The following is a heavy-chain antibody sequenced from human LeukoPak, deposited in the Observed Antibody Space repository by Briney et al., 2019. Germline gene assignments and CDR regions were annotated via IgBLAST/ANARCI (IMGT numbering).Heavy chain of an antibody. Sequence: GGSLRLSCAASGFTFSSYSMNWVRQAPGKGLEWVSSISSSSSYIYYADSVKGRFTISRDNAKNSLYLQMNSLRAEDTAVYYCVRAGSILEWLPHALDIWGQGTMVTVSS. CDR2: ISSSSSYI. CDR3: VRAGSILEWLPHALDI. D-gene: IGHD3-3*01. CDR1: GFTFSSYS. V-gene: IGHV3-21*01. J-gene: IGHJ3*02.